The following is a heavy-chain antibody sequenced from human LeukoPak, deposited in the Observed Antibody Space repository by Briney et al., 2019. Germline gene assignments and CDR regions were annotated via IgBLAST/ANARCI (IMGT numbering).Heavy chain of an antibody. D-gene: IGHD7-27*01. V-gene: IGHV1-2*02. Sequence: ASVKVSCKASGYTFTGYYMHWVRQAPGQGLEWMGWINPNSGGTNYAQKFQGRVTMTRDTSISTAYMELSRLRSDDTAVYYCARVTGDRRGHAFDIWGQGTIVTVSS. CDR1: GYTFTGYY. CDR3: ARVTGDRRGHAFDI. J-gene: IGHJ3*02. CDR2: INPNSGGT.